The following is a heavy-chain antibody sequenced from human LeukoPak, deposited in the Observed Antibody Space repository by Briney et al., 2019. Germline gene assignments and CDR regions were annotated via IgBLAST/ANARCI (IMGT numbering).Heavy chain of an antibody. CDR2: ISFDGSNK. CDR1: GLTLSSYA. D-gene: IGHD3-22*01. J-gene: IGHJ3*02. Sequence: GRSLRLSCVVSGLTLSSYAMHWVRQAPGKGLEWVAVISFDGSNKHYADSVKGRFTISRDNSKNTLYLQMNSLRAEDTAVYYCARDVTYYYDIRRFFGDAFDIWGQGTMVTVSS. V-gene: IGHV3-30*04. CDR3: ARDVTYYYDIRRFFGDAFDI.